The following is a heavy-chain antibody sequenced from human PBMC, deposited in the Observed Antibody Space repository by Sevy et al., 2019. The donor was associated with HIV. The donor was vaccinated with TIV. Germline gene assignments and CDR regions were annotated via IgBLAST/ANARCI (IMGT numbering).Heavy chain of an antibody. J-gene: IGHJ4*02. CDR3: ARDSTTRPRVLDY. Sequence: SESLSLTCSVSGDSISSYFWTWVRQSPGKGLEWIGNVYFTGNTDYRPSLKSRVTLPLDTSKSQFSLTLKSVTAADTAIYFCARDSTTRPRVLDYWGQGTLVTVSS. CDR1: GDSISSYF. D-gene: IGHD1-1*01. V-gene: IGHV4-59*01. CDR2: VYFTGNT.